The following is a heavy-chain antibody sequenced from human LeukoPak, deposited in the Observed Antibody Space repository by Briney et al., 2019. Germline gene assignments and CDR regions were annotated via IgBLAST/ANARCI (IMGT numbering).Heavy chain of an antibody. D-gene: IGHD3-3*01. CDR2: IYYSGNT. V-gene: IGHV4-59*01. Sequence: PSETLSLTCTVSGGSISGYYWSCIRQPPGKGLEWIGYIYYSGNTNYNPSLRSRVTISVDTSKNQFSLKVKSVTAADTAVYYCARGYYDFYWGQGTLVTVSS. CDR3: ARGYYDFY. J-gene: IGHJ4*02. CDR1: GGSISGYY.